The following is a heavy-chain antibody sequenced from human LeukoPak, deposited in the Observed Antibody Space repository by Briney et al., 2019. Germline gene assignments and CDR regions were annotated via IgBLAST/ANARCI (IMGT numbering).Heavy chain of an antibody. CDR3: ARGRNYGSGSYYHY. CDR1: GFTFSDYY. CDR2: VYDSGST. D-gene: IGHD3-10*01. J-gene: IGHJ4*02. V-gene: IGHV4-59*01. Sequence: GSLRLSCAASGFTFSDYYMTWIRQPPGKGLEWIGYVYDSGSTNYNPSLKSRVTISVDTSKNQFSLKLSSVTAADTAVYYCARGRNYGSGSYYHYWGQGTLVTVSS.